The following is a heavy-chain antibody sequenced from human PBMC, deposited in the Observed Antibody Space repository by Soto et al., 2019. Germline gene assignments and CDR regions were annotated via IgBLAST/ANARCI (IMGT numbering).Heavy chain of an antibody. J-gene: IGHJ2*01. CDR1: GGSISGGVHS. Sequence: QVQLQESGPGLVKPSETLSLTCTVSGGSISGGVHSWSWIRQPPGKGLAWIGHIFDSGSTYYNPYLKSRLTISVDTSKNQFSLRLSSVTAADTAVYYCAREIMPLTNDWYFDLWGRGTLVTVSS. CDR3: AREIMPLTNDWYFDL. V-gene: IGHV4-30-4*01. D-gene: IGHD2-8*01. CDR2: IFDSGST.